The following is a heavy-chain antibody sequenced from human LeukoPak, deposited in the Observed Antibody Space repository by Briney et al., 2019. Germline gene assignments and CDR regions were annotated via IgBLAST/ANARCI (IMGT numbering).Heavy chain of an antibody. Sequence: GGSLRLSCAASGFTFSSYWMSWVRQAPGKGLEWVANIKQDGSEKYYVDSVKGRFTISRDNAKNSLYLQMNSLRAEDTAVYYCAKDPGYSSSWYYFDYWGQGTLVTVSS. V-gene: IGHV3-7*03. D-gene: IGHD6-13*01. CDR3: AKDPGYSSSWYYFDY. J-gene: IGHJ4*02. CDR1: GFTFSSYW. CDR2: IKQDGSEK.